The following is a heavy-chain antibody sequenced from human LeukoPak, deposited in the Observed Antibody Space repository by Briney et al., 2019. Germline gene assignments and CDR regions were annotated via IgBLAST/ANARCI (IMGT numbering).Heavy chain of an antibody. Sequence: PGGSLRLSCAASGFIFSTYDMHWVRQTPGRGLEWVSSISSDSIYIYYADSVKGRFTISRDNAKNSLYLQMNSLRAEDTAVYYCASGDSGSYRDYWGQGTLVTVSS. D-gene: IGHD1-26*01. CDR3: ASGDSGSYRDY. J-gene: IGHJ4*02. CDR2: ISSDSIYI. V-gene: IGHV3-21*01. CDR1: GFIFSTYD.